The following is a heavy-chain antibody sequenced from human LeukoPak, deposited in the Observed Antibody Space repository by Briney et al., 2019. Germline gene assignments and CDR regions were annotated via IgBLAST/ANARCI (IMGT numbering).Heavy chain of an antibody. Sequence: LAGGSLRLSCAASGFTFSSYAMSWVRQAPGKGLEWVSAISGSGGSTYYADSVKGRFTISRDNAKNSLYLQMNSLRAEDTAVYYCARRGPYYDYVWGSEHFDYWGQGTLVTVSS. CDR1: GFTFSSYA. CDR3: ARRGPYYDYVWGSEHFDY. J-gene: IGHJ4*02. D-gene: IGHD3-16*01. V-gene: IGHV3-23*01. CDR2: ISGSGGST.